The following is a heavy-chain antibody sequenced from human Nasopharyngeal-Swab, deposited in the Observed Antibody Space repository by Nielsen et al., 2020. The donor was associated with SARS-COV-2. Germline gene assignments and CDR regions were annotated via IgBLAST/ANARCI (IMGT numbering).Heavy chain of an antibody. CDR2: IWYDGSNK. Sequence: GESLKISCAASGFTFSSYGMHWVRQAPGKGLEWVAVIWYDGSNKYYADSVKGRFTISRDNSKNTLYLQMNSLRAEDTAVYYCARDPSLIAVAGTPLMDYWGQGALVTVSS. V-gene: IGHV3-33*01. D-gene: IGHD6-19*01. CDR1: GFTFSSYG. CDR3: ARDPSLIAVAGTPLMDY. J-gene: IGHJ4*02.